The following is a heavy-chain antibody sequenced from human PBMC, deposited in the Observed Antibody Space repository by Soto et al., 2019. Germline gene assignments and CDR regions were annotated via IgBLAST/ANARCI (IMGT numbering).Heavy chain of an antibody. CDR3: ARQKSWETVHGPYGMDV. D-gene: IGHD1-26*01. CDR1: GYSFTSYW. Sequence: GESLKISCKGSGYSFTSYWISWVRQMPGKGLEWMGRIDPSDSYTNYSPSFQGHVTISADKSISTAYLQWSSLKASDTAMYYCARQKSWETVHGPYGMDVWGQGTTVTVSS. CDR2: IDPSDSYT. V-gene: IGHV5-10-1*01. J-gene: IGHJ6*02.